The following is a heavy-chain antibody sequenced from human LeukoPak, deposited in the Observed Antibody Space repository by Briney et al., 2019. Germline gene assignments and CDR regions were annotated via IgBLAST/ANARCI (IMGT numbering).Heavy chain of an antibody. Sequence: GGSLRLSCAASGFTFRSYAMSWVRQAPGKGLEWVSSISGSGGSIYYADSVKGRFTISRDNSKNTLHLQMNGLRAEDTAVYYCAKDNEYTSSSGYFDYWGQGTLVTVSS. CDR1: GFTFRSYA. J-gene: IGHJ4*02. V-gene: IGHV3-23*01. CDR2: ISGSGGSI. D-gene: IGHD6-6*01. CDR3: AKDNEYTSSSGYFDY.